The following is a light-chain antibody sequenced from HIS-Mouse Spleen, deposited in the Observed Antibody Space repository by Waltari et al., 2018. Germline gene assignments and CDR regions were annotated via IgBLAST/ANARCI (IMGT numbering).Light chain of an antibody. CDR1: SSDVGGYNY. Sequence: QSALTQPASVSGSPGQSITISCTGTSSDVGGYNYVSWNQQHPGKAPKLMIYEVSNLPSGVSKPVSGSKSGNTASLTISGLQAEDEADYYCSSYTSSSTPWVFGGGTKLTVL. CDR2: EVS. J-gene: IGLJ3*02. CDR3: SSYTSSSTPWV. V-gene: IGLV2-14*01.